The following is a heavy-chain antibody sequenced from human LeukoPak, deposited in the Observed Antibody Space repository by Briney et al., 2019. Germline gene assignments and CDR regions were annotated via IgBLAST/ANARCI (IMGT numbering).Heavy chain of an antibody. CDR1: GFTFSSYE. J-gene: IGHJ5*02. CDR3: AKDLHYNDGRWEFDP. D-gene: IGHD5-24*01. CDR2: ISSSGSTI. Sequence: PGGSLRLSCAASGFTFSSYEMNWVRQAPGKGLEWVSYISSSGSTIYYADSVKGRFTISRDNAKNSLYLQMNSLRVEDTAIYYCAKDLHYNDGRWEFDPWGQGTLVTVSS. V-gene: IGHV3-48*03.